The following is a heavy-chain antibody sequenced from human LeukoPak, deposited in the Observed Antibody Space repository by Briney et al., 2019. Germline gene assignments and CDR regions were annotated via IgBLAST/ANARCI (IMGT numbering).Heavy chain of an antibody. CDR1: GFTFINAW. CDR3: TTAVLLTGFDY. V-gene: IGHV3-15*01. J-gene: IGHJ4*02. CDR2: IKSKTDGGTT. D-gene: IGHD2-8*01. Sequence: PGGSLRLSCAASGFTFINAWMTWVRQAPGKGLEWVGRIKSKTDGGTTDYAAPVKGRFTISRDDSKNTLYLQMNSLKTEDTAVYYCTTAVLLTGFDYWGQGTLVTVSS.